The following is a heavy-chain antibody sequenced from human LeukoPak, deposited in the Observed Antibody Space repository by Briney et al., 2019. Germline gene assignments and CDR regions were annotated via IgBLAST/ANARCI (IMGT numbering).Heavy chain of an antibody. Sequence: GGSLRLSCAASGFTFFSYAMSWVRQAPGKGLEWVSAISGSGGTTYYADSAKGRFTISRDNSKSTLYLQMNSLRAEDTAVYYCAKDLGSVVTPPSLDYWGQGTLVTVSS. CDR1: GFTFFSYA. J-gene: IGHJ4*02. CDR2: ISGSGGTT. CDR3: AKDLGSVVTPPSLDY. D-gene: IGHD4-23*01. V-gene: IGHV3-23*01.